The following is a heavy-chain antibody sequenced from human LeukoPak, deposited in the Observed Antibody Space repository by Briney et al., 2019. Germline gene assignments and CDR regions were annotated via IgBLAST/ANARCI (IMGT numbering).Heavy chain of an antibody. J-gene: IGHJ6*03. CDR3: ARDLTMVRGARSYYYYMDV. D-gene: IGHD3-10*01. CDR1: GYTFTCYY. Sequence: ASVKVSCKASGYTFTCYYMHWVRQAPGQGLEWMGWINPNSGGTNYAQKFQGRVTMTRDTSISTAYMELSRLRSDDTAVYYCARDLTMVRGARSYYYYMDVWGKGTTVTVSS. V-gene: IGHV1-2*02. CDR2: INPNSGGT.